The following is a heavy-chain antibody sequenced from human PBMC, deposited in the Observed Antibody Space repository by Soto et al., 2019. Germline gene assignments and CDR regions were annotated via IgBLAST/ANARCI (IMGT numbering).Heavy chain of an antibody. Sequence: XESLKISCKGSGYSVTSYWISWVRQMPGKGLEWMGRIDPSDSYTNYSPSFQGHVTISADKSISTAYLQWSSLKASDTAMYYCARQSRGYSYGTPFDYWGQGTLVTVSS. CDR3: ARQSRGYSYGTPFDY. V-gene: IGHV5-10-1*01. CDR1: GYSVTSYW. D-gene: IGHD5-18*01. J-gene: IGHJ4*02. CDR2: IDPSDSYT.